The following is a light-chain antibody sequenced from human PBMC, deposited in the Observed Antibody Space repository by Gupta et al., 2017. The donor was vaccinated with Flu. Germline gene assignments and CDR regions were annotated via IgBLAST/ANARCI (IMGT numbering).Light chain of an antibody. Sequence: QSALTQPASVSGSPGQSITISCTGTSSDVGAYNYVSWYQQHPGKAPKLMIYEVTNRPSGVSNHVSGSQSGNTASLTISGLQAEDEADYYCGSYTTSNTWVFGGGTKLTVL. CDR1: SSDVGAYNY. CDR2: EVT. CDR3: GSYTTSNTWV. J-gene: IGLJ3*02. V-gene: IGLV2-14*01.